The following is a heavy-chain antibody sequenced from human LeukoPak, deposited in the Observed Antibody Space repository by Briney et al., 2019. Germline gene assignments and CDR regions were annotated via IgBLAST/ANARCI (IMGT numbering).Heavy chain of an antibody. CDR3: ARDPGFGDYYFDY. CDR1: GFTFSKDW. CDR2: ITRSSGFI. Sequence: GGSLRLSCAASGFTFSKDWMSWVRQAPGKGLEWVSSITRSSGFIYYADSVKGRFTISRDNAKNSLYLQMNSLRAEDTAVYYCARDPGFGDYYFDYWGQGTLVTVSS. V-gene: IGHV3-21*01. D-gene: IGHD3-10*01. J-gene: IGHJ4*02.